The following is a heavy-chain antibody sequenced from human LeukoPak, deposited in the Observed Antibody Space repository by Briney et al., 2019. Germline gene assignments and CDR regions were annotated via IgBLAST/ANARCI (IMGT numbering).Heavy chain of an antibody. CDR3: ARRTVATTGVDY. J-gene: IGHJ4*02. CDR1: GGSISSYY. CDR2: IYYSGST. Sequence: SETLSLTCTVSGGSISSYYWSWIRQPPGKGLEWIGYIYYSGSTNYNPSLKSRVTISVDTSKNQFSLKLSSVTAADTAVYYCARRTVATTGVDYWGQGSLVTVSS. D-gene: IGHD5-12*01. V-gene: IGHV4-59*01.